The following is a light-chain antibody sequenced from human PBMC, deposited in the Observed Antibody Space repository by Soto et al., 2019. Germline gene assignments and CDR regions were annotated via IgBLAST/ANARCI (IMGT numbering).Light chain of an antibody. CDR3: QLRSNLPPHN. J-gene: IGKJ4*01. V-gene: IGKV3-11*01. Sequence: EIVLTQSPATLSLSPGERATLSCRASQSVSSYLAWYQQKPGQAPRLLIYDASNRATGIPARFSGSGSGTDFTLTIISLEPEDLAVYYCQLRSNLPPHNFGGVTKVDIK. CDR1: QSVSSY. CDR2: DAS.